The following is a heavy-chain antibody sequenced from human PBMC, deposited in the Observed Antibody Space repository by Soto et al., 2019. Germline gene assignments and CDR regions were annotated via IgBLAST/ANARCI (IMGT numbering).Heavy chain of an antibody. J-gene: IGHJ6*01. Sequence: PSETLSLTCTFSVGSVSSGSYYCSWIRQPPWKGLEWIGYIYYSGSTNYNPSLKSRVTISVDTSKNQFSLKLSSVTAADTAVYYCASNAYDFWSGPIPGYYGMEVWGQGTTVNVSS. V-gene: IGHV4-61*01. CDR3: ASNAYDFWSGPIPGYYGMEV. D-gene: IGHD3-3*01. CDR2: IYYSGST. CDR1: VGSVSSGSYY.